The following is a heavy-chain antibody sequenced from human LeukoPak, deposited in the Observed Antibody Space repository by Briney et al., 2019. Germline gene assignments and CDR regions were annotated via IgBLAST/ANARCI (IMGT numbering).Heavy chain of an antibody. CDR2: ISYDGSNK. Sequence: GGSLRLSCAASGFTFSSYAMHWVRQAPGKGLEWVAVISYDGSNKYYADSVKGRFTISRDNSKNTLYLEMNSLRAEDTAVYYCSRDPTYYYDSSGRRYYYYGMDVWGQGTTVTVS. V-gene: IGHV3-30-3*01. CDR3: SRDPTYYYDSSGRRYYYYGMDV. D-gene: IGHD3-22*01. CDR1: GFTFSSYA. J-gene: IGHJ6*02.